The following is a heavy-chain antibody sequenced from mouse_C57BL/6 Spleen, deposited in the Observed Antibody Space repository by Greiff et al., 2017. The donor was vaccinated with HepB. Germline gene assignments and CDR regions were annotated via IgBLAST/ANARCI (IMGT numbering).Heavy chain of an antibody. CDR3: TRDYDYDQFAY. J-gene: IGHJ3*01. V-gene: IGHV5-9-1*02. CDR1: GFTFSSYA. Sequence: EVQLVESGEGLVKPGGSLKPSCAASGFTFSSYAMSWVRQTPEKRLEWVAYISSGGDYIYYADTVKGRFTISRDNARNTLYLQMSSLKSEDTAMYYCTRDYDYDQFAYWGQGTLVTVSA. CDR2: ISSGGDYI. D-gene: IGHD2-4*01.